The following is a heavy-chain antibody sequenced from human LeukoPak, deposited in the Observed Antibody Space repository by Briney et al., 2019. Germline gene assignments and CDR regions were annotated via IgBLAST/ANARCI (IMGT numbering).Heavy chain of an antibody. V-gene: IGHV1-69*01. CDR3: ARNCGGDCFIPYFDY. CDR2: IIPIFGTA. J-gene: IGHJ4*02. CDR1: GGTFSSYA. Sequence: SVRVSCKASGGTFSSYAISWVRQAPGQGLEWMGGIIPIFGTANYAQKFQGRVTITADESTSTAYMELSSLRSEDTAVYYCARNCGGDCFIPYFDYWGQGTLVTVSS. D-gene: IGHD2-21*01.